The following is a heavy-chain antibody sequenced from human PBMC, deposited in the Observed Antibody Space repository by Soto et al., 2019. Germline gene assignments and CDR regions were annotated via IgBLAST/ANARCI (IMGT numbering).Heavy chain of an antibody. CDR2: IKSKTDGGTT. V-gene: IGHV3-15*01. Sequence: GSLRLSCAASTFTFKNAWMSWVRQAPGKGLEWVGRIKSKTDGGTTDYAAPVKGRFTISRDDSKNTLFLQMNSLKTEDTAVYYCTKDGAKVKGLDVWGQGTKATVSS. D-gene: IGHD3-16*01. J-gene: IGHJ6*02. CDR3: TKDGAKVKGLDV. CDR1: TFTFKNAW.